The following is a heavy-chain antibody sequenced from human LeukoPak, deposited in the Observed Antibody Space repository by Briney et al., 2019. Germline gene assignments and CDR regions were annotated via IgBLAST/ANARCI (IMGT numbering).Heavy chain of an antibody. CDR3: AREPISRGFDI. CDR2: INPNSGGT. CDR1: GYTFTGYY. V-gene: IGHV1-2*02. J-gene: IGHJ3*02. D-gene: IGHD3-3*02. Sequence: ASVKVSCKASGYTFTGYYMHWVRQAPGQGLEWMGWINPNSGGTNYARKFQGRVTMTRDTSISTAYMELSRLRSDDTAVYYCAREPISRGFDIWGQGTMVTVSS.